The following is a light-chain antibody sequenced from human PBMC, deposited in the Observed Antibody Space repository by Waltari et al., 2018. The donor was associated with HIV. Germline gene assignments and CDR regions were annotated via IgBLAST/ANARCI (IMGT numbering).Light chain of an antibody. J-gene: IGKJ4*01. CDR2: AAS. Sequence: DIQFTQSPSILSASVGDRVTITFRTSQGISSYLAWYQQKPGKAPKLLIYAASTLQSGVPSRFSGSGSGTEFTLTISSLQPEDFATYYCQQLESYTQISFGGGTKVGIK. CDR1: QGISSY. V-gene: IGKV1-9*01. CDR3: QQLESYTQIS.